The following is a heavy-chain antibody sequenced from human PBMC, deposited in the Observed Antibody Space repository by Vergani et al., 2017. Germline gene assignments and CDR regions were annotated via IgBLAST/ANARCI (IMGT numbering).Heavy chain of an antibody. CDR2: IYYSGST. Sequence: QVQLQESGPGLVKPSETLSLTCTVSGGSISSYYWSWIRQPPGKGLEWIGYIYYSGSTNYNPSLKSLVTISVDTSEDQFSLKLSSVTAADTAVYYCTHTEIGLGFCGCDCYSFDAFDIWGQGTMVTVSS. CDR1: GGSISSYY. J-gene: IGHJ3*02. D-gene: IGHD2-21*01. V-gene: IGHV4-59*01. CDR3: THTEIGLGFCGCDCYSFDAFDI.